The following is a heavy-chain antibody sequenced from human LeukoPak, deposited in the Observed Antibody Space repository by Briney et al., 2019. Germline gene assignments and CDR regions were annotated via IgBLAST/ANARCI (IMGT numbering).Heavy chain of an antibody. V-gene: IGHV5-10-1*01. CDR2: IDPSDSYT. D-gene: IGHD1-1*01. CDR3: ARYTTGDFYY. Sequence: GESLKIYFKGSGYSFTSYLISWVRQMPGKGLEWMGRIDPSDSYTNYSPSFQGHVTISADKSISTTYLQWSSLKASDTAMYYYARYTTGDFYYWGQGTLVTVSS. J-gene: IGHJ4*02. CDR1: GYSFTSYL.